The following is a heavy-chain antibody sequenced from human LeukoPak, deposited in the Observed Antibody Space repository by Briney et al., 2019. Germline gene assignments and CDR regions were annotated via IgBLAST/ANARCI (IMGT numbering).Heavy chain of an antibody. V-gene: IGHV3-48*02. CDR3: ARVQPPPTVVTPRYYYYGMDV. D-gene: IGHD4-23*01. Sequence: GGSLRLSCAASGFTFSSYSMNWVRQAPGKGLEWVSYISSSSSTIYYADSVKGRLTISRDNAKNSLYLQMNSLRDEDTAVYYCARVQPPPTVVTPRYYYYGMDVWGQGTTVTVSS. J-gene: IGHJ6*02. CDR2: ISSSSSTI. CDR1: GFTFSSYS.